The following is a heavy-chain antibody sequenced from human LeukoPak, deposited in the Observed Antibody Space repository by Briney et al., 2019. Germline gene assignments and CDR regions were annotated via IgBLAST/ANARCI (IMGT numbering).Heavy chain of an antibody. D-gene: IGHD3-3*01. CDR2: ISSSSSYI. V-gene: IGHV3-21*01. CDR3: ARDGGNDFWSGYSHYFDY. CDR1: GFTFSSYS. Sequence: GGSLRLSCAASGFTFSSYSMNWVRQAPGKGLGWVSSISSSSSYIYYADSVKGRFTISRDNAKNSLYLQMNSLRAEDTAVYYCARDGGNDFWSGYSHYFDYWAREPWSSSPQ. J-gene: IGHJ4*02.